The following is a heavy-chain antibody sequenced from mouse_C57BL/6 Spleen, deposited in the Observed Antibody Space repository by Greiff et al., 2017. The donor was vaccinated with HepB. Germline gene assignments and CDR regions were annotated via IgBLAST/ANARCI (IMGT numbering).Heavy chain of an antibody. CDR1: GYTFTSYW. V-gene: IGHV1-61*01. CDR2: IYPSDSET. Sequence: QVQLQQPGAELVRPGSSVKLSCKASGYTFTSYWMDWVKQRPGQGLEWIGNIYPSDSETHYNQKFKDKATLTVDKSSSTAYMQLSSLTSEDSAVYYCARGIITTVEYFDVWGTGTTVTVSS. D-gene: IGHD1-1*01. J-gene: IGHJ1*03. CDR3: ARGIITTVEYFDV.